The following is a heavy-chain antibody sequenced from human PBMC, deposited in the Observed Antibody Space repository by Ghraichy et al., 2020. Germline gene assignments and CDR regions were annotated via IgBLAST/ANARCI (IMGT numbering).Heavy chain of an antibody. J-gene: IGHJ4*02. CDR2: INQSGIT. CDR3: ARDRREMVRNFDY. CDR1: GESLSGYY. V-gene: IGHV4-34*01. Sequence: SETLSLTCAIYGESLSGYYWSWIRQSPGNGLDWIGDINQSGITKYNPSLKSRVTISIDTSKKQFSLTLTFVTAADTAVYYCARDRREMVRNFDYWSLGSLVTVSS. D-gene: IGHD5-18*01.